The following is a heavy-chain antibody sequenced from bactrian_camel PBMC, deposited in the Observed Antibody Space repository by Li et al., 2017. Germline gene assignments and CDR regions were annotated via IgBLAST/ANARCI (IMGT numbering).Heavy chain of an antibody. V-gene: IGHV3S1*01. Sequence: QVQLVESGGGSVQAGGSLRLSCVASGYAHGYYCMGWFRQAPGKKREGVASLDGDGGTAYADSVKGRFTISQDQTKDKKMLYLQMNSLKTEDTAVYYCAVEVDPYQRGGTCRNRFGYWGQGTQVTVS. J-gene: IGHJ6*01. CDR2: LDGDGGT. CDR1: GYAHGYYC. CDR3: AVEVDPYQRGGTCRNRFGY. D-gene: IGHD7*01.